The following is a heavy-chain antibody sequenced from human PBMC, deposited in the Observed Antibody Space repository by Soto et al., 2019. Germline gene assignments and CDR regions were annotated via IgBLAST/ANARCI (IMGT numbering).Heavy chain of an antibody. V-gene: IGHV3-23*01. J-gene: IGHJ5*02. D-gene: IGHD6-13*01. CDR3: AKGREFGIAANWFDP. Sequence: GGSLRLSCAASGFTFSSYAMSWVRQAPGKGLEWVSAISGSGGSTYYADSVKGRFTISRDNSKNTLYLQMNSLRAEDTAVYYCAKGREFGIAANWFDPWGQGTLVTVSS. CDR1: GFTFSSYA. CDR2: ISGSGGST.